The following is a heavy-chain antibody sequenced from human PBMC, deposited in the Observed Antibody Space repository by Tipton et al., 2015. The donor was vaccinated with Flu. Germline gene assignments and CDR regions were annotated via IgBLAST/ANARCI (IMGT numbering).Heavy chain of an antibody. Sequence: EVQLAQSGAEVKKPGESLKISCKSSGYSFTSYWIGWVRQMPGKGLEWMGIIYPGDPDTRYSPSFQGQVTISADKSISTAYLQWSSRRASDPAMYYCLTSGDAGLVTGAYYYYGVDVWGQGTTVTVSS. CDR2: IYPGDPDT. D-gene: IGHD5-18*01. CDR1: GYSFTSYW. V-gene: IGHV5-51*01. J-gene: IGHJ6*02. CDR3: LTSGDAGLVTGAYYYYGVDV.